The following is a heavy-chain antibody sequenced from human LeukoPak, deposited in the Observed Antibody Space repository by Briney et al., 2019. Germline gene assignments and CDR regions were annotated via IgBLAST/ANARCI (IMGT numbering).Heavy chain of an antibody. CDR3: ARHAFAVAALGG. V-gene: IGHV4-30-4*01. Sequence: KPSETLSLTCTVSGGSISTSDYYWNWIRQPPGKGLEWIGYIFYSGNTYYNPSLKSRLTISVDTSKNEFSLKLSSVTAADTAVYYCARHAFAVAALGGWGQGTLVTVSS. CDR2: IFYSGNT. J-gene: IGHJ4*02. D-gene: IGHD6-19*01. CDR1: GGSISTSDYY.